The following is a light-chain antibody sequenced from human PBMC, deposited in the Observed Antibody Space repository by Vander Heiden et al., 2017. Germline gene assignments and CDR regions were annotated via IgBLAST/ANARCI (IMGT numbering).Light chain of an antibody. CDR1: QDISNH. J-gene: IGKJ2*01. CDR2: DAS. CDR3: QQYDNLPYT. Sequence: TKSPSSLPASVGDRLTITCQASQDISNHLNWYQQKPGKPPNLLIYDASNLETGVPSRFSGSGSGTHFTFTIGSLQPEDFATYYCQQYDNLPYTFGQGTKLDIK. V-gene: IGKV1-33*01.